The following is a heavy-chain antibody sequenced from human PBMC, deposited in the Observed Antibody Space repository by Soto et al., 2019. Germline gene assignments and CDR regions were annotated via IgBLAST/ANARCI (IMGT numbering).Heavy chain of an antibody. Sequence: QVQLVQSGAEVKKPGASVKVSCKASGYTFTSYDINWVRQATGQGLEWMGWMNPNSGNTGYAQKFQGRVTMTRNTFISTAYMELSRLRSEDTAVYYCARGTSCSGGSCYYYYMDVWGKGTTVTVSS. D-gene: IGHD2-15*01. CDR2: MNPNSGNT. V-gene: IGHV1-8*01. J-gene: IGHJ6*03. CDR3: ARGTSCSGGSCYYYYMDV. CDR1: GYTFTSYD.